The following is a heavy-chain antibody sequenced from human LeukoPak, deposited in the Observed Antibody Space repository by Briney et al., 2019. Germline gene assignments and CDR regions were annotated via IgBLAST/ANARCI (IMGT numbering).Heavy chain of an antibody. V-gene: IGHV3-23*01. D-gene: IGHD6-19*01. CDR3: AKDKVEYSSGWYFDY. CDR2: ISGSGGST. Sequence: PGGSLRLSCAASGFTFSSYSMNWVRQAPGKGLEWVSAISGSGGSTYYADSVKGRFTISRDNSKNTLYLQMNSLRAEDTAVYYCAKDKVEYSSGWYFDYWGQGTLVTVSS. CDR1: GFTFSSYS. J-gene: IGHJ4*02.